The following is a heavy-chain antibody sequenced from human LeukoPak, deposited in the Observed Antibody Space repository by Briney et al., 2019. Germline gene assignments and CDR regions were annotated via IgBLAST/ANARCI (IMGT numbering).Heavy chain of an antibody. V-gene: IGHV3-23*01. Sequence: GGSLSLSCAASGFTFSSYAMSWVRQAPGKGLEWVSAISGSGGSTYYADSVEGRFTISRDNSKNTLYLQMNSLRAEDTAVYYCAKDVGVLWFGESYYFDYWGQGTLVTVSS. CDR3: AKDVGVLWFGESYYFDY. J-gene: IGHJ4*02. CDR1: GFTFSSYA. CDR2: ISGSGGST. D-gene: IGHD3-10*01.